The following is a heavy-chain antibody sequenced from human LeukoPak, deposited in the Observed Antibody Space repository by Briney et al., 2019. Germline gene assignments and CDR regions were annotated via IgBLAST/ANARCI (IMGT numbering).Heavy chain of an antibody. J-gene: IGHJ4*02. CDR2: IYYSGTT. CDR3: VSPRGFSYGYFDY. CDR1: GGSISSYN. D-gene: IGHD5-18*01. Sequence: SETLSLTCTVSGGSISSYNWSWIRQPPGKGLEWIGYIYYSGTTSYNPSLKSRVTISVDTSKNQFSLKLSSVSATDTAVYYCVSPRGFSYGYFDYWGQGTLVTVSS. V-gene: IGHV4-59*08.